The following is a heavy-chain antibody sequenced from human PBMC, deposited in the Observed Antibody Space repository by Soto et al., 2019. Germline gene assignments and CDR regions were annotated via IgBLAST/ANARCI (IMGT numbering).Heavy chain of an antibody. Sequence: GGSLRLSCTASGFTFSSYAMHWVRQAPGKGLEWVAVISYDGSNKYYADSVKGRFTISRDNSKNTMYLQMNSLRVENTAVYYCARPYSSGWYGDLDYWGQGTLVTVSS. CDR2: ISYDGSNK. V-gene: IGHV3-30-3*01. J-gene: IGHJ4*02. CDR1: GFTFSSYA. CDR3: ARPYSSGWYGDLDY. D-gene: IGHD6-19*01.